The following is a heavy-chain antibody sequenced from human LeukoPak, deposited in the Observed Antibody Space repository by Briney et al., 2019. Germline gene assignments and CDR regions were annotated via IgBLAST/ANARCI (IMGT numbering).Heavy chain of an antibody. J-gene: IGHJ4*02. Sequence: SEALSLTCAVNGGSFSGYYWSLIRQPLGKGLEWIGEINHSGSTNYNPSLKSRVTISVDTSKNQFSLKLSSVTAADTAVYYCARGSWAAAAHFDYWGQGTLVTVSS. CDR1: GGSFSGYY. V-gene: IGHV4-34*01. CDR3: ARGSWAAAAHFDY. CDR2: INHSGST. D-gene: IGHD6-13*01.